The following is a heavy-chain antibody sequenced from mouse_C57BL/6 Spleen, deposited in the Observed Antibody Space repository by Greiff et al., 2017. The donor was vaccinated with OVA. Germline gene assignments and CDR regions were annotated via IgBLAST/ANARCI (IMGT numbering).Heavy chain of an antibody. CDR1: GYSFTGYY. J-gene: IGHJ2*01. Sequence: EVQRVESGPELVKPGASVKISCKASGYSFTGYYMNWVKQSPEKSLEWIGEINPSTGGTTYNQKFKAKATLTVDKSSSTAYMQLKSLTSEDSAVYYCARDYYDYSMYYFDYWGQGTTLTVSS. CDR3: ARDYYDYSMYYFDY. CDR2: INPSTGGT. V-gene: IGHV1-42*01. D-gene: IGHD2-4*01.